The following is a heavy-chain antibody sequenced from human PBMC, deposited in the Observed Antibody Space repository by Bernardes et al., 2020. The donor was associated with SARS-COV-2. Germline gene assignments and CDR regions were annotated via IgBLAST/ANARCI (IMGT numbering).Heavy chain of an antibody. CDR2: ISSNGDST. J-gene: IGHJ5*02. V-gene: IGHV3-64D*06. Sequence: GGSLRLCYSASGFTFSTHAMHWVRQAPGKRLKYFSGISSNGDSTYYADSVKGRFTISRDNSKNTVDLQMSSLKSEDTAVYYCVKGPYQMLYLEGWFDAWGQGSLVTVSS. CDR3: VKGPYQMLYLEGWFDA. D-gene: IGHD2-2*02. CDR1: GFTFSTHA.